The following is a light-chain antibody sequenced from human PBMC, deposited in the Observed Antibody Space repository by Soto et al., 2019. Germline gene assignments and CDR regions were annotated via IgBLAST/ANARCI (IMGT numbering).Light chain of an antibody. Sequence: QSVLTQPPSASETPRQRVTISFSGSNSSIGSNYVYWYKQLPGTAPKLLIYRNNQRPSGVPDRFSGSKSGTSASLAISGLRSEDEADYYCAAWDDSLSGYVFGTGTHLTVL. CDR2: RNN. CDR3: AAWDDSLSGYV. CDR1: NSSIGSNY. V-gene: IGLV1-47*01. J-gene: IGLJ1*01.